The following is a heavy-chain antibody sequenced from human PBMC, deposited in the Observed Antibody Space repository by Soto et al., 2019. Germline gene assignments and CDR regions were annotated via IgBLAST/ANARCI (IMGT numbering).Heavy chain of an antibody. V-gene: IGHV4-59*12. D-gene: IGHD2-2*01. Sequence: PSETLSLTCTVSGGSISSYYWSWIRQSPGKGLEWIGYIYHSGSTYYNPSLKSRVTISVDWSKNQFSLKLSSVTAADTAVYYCARVPDRWGQGTLVTVSS. CDR1: GGSISSYY. J-gene: IGHJ5*02. CDR3: ARVPDR. CDR2: IYHSGST.